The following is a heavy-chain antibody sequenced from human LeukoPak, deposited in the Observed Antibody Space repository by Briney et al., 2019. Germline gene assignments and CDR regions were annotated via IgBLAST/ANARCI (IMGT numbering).Heavy chain of an antibody. CDR1: GFTFSSYA. CDR2: ISYDGSNK. D-gene: IGHD3-22*01. V-gene: IGHV3-30*01. CDR3: ASRDPYDSSGYYYVFAPPDY. Sequence: GGSLRLSCAASGFTFSSYAMHWVRQAAGKGLEWVAVISYDGSNKYYADSVKGRFTISRDNSKNTLYLQMNSLRAEDTAVYYCASRDPYDSSGYYYVFAPPDYWGQGTLVTVSS. J-gene: IGHJ4*02.